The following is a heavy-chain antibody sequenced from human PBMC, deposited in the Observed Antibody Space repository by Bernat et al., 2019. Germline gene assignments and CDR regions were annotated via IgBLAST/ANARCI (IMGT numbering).Heavy chain of an antibody. Sequence: QVQRVQSGAEVKKPGASVKVSCKASGYTFTGYYMHWVRQASGQGLEWMGWINPNSGGTNYAQKFLGRVTMTRDTSISTAYMELSRLTSDDTAVYYCARGPINIGYSSSSIRYFDLWGRGTLVTVSS. J-gene: IGHJ2*01. D-gene: IGHD6-6*01. V-gene: IGHV1-2*02. CDR2: INPNSGGT. CDR1: GYTFTGYY. CDR3: ARGPINIGYSSSSIRYFDL.